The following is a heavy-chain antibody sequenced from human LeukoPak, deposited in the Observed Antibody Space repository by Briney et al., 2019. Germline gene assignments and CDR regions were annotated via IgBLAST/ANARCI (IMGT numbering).Heavy chain of an antibody. D-gene: IGHD2-2*01. CDR2: IIPILGIA. V-gene: IGHV1-69*02. J-gene: IGHJ6*03. CDR3: ARGAVPAAPYYYYYYMDV. CDR1: GGTFSSYT. Sequence: SVKVSCKASGGTFSSYTISWVRQAPGQGLEWMGRIIPILGIANYAQKFQGRVTITADKSTSTAYMEQSSLRSEDTAVYYCARGAVPAAPYYYYYYMDVWGKGTTVTVSS.